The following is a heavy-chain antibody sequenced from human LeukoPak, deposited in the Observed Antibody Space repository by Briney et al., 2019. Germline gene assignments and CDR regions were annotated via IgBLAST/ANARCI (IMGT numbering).Heavy chain of an antibody. D-gene: IGHD3-22*01. CDR1: GFTVSSNY. Sequence: PGGSLRLSGAASGFTVSSNYMSWVRQAPGKGLEWVSVIYSVGSTYYADSVKGRFTISRDSAKRSLSLQMNSLRAEDTAVYYCARDLSDYYDIIGYQLDFWGQGTLVTVSS. CDR3: ARDLSDYYDIIGYQLDF. J-gene: IGHJ4*02. CDR2: IYSVGST. V-gene: IGHV3-66*01.